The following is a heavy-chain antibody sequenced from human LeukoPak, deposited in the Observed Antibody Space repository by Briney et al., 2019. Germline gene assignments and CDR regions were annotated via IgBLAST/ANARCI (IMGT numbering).Heavy chain of an antibody. D-gene: IGHD3-22*01. CDR2: ISSSGSTI. V-gene: IGHV3-11*01. CDR1: GFTFSDYY. J-gene: IGHJ4*02. CDR3: ARDAAWYYDSSGYPVDY. Sequence: GGSLRLSCAASGFTFSDYYMSWIRQAPGKGLEGVSYISSSGSTIYYADSVKGRFTISRDNAKNSLYLQMNSLRAEDTAVYYCARDAAWYYDSSGYPVDYWGQGTLVTVSS.